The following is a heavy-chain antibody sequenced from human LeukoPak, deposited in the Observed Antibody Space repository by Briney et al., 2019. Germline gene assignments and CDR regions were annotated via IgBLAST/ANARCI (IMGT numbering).Heavy chain of an antibody. D-gene: IGHD1-14*01. CDR3: ARHSPFTGVPARPFDY. J-gene: IGHJ4*02. V-gene: IGHV5-51*01. CDR1: GYGFTNYC. CDR2: IWPGDSTT. Sequence: GSSMKSSSKGSGYGFTNYCIGWVRQLPGKGLEWMGLIWPGDSTTRYSPSFQGQVTISADKSLTTAYLQWSSLKASDTAMYYCARHSPFTGVPARPFDYWGRGTLVIVSS.